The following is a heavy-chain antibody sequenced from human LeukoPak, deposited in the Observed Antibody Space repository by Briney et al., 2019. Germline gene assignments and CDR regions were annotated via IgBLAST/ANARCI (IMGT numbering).Heavy chain of an antibody. CDR3: AKDVAAAGTRGADY. V-gene: IGHV3-9*01. Sequence: PGRSLRLSCAASGFTFDDYAMHWVRQAPGKGLEWVSGISWNSGSIGYADSVKGRFTISRDNAKNSLYLQMNSLRAEDTALYYCAKDVAAAGTRGADYWGQGTLVTVSS. J-gene: IGHJ4*02. CDR2: ISWNSGSI. D-gene: IGHD6-13*01. CDR1: GFTFDDYA.